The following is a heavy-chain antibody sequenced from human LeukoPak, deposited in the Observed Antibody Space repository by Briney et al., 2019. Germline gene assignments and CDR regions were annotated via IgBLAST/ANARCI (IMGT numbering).Heavy chain of an antibody. CDR2: IYRSGST. CDR1: GGSISSYY. D-gene: IGHD3-9*01. Sequence: SETLSLTCTVSGGSISSYYWSWIRQPAGKGLEWIGRIYRSGSTNYNPSLKSRVTMSVDTSKNQFSLKLNSVTAADTAVYYCARESGYDILTGYNNVFDYWGQGTLVTVSS. J-gene: IGHJ4*02. CDR3: ARESGYDILTGYNNVFDY. V-gene: IGHV4-4*07.